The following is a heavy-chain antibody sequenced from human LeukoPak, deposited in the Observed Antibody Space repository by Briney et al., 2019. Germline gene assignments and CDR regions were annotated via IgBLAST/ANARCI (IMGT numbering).Heavy chain of an antibody. CDR1: GGTFSSYA. CDR3: ARDQTLPPPGYCTNGVCYRYFDY. J-gene: IGHJ4*02. V-gene: IGHV1-69*04. CDR2: IIPILGIA. D-gene: IGHD2-8*01. Sequence: SVKVSCKASGGTFSSYAISWVRQAPGQGLEWMGRIIPILGIANYVQKFQGRVTITADKSTSTAYMELSSLRSEDTAVYYCARDQTLPPPGYCTNGVCYRYFDYWGQGTLVTVSS.